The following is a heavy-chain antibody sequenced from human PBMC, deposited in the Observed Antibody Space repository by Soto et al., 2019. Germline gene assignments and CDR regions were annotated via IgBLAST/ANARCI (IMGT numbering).Heavy chain of an antibody. D-gene: IGHD3-10*01. Sequence: APLDGFTSNYMCWPQHATRQGLEWMGIINPSGGSTSYAQKFQGRVTMTRDTSTSTVYMELSSLRSEDTAVYYCARDRGDRRSSSDDAFDIWGEGTMVTVSS. CDR2: INPSGGST. CDR3: ARDRGDRRSSSDDAFDI. J-gene: IGHJ3*02. V-gene: IGHV1-46*01. CDR1: LDGFTSNY.